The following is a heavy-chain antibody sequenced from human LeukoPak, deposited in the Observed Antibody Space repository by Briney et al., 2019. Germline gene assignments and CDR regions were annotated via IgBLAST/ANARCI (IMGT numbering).Heavy chain of an antibody. V-gene: IGHV3-23*01. CDR3: ARGGYSGYDYDY. Sequence: GGSLRLSCGASGFTFSSYAMSWVRQAPGKGLEWVSVISGSGDSTYYADSVEGRCTSSRDNSKDALYLQMNSLRAEDTAVYYCARGGYSGYDYDYWGQGTLVTVSS. J-gene: IGHJ4*02. CDR1: GFTFSSYA. D-gene: IGHD5-12*01. CDR2: ISGSGDST.